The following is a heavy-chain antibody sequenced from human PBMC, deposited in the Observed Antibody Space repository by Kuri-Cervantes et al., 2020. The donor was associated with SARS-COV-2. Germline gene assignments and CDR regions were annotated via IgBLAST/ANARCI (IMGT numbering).Heavy chain of an antibody. CDR2: INPNSGGT. Sequence: ASVKVSCKASGYTFTGYYMNWVRQAPGQGLEWMGWINPNSGGTNYAQKFQGRVTMTRDTSISTAYMELSRLRSDDTAVYYCARVELCPFINLFFDYWGQGTLVTVSS. CDR1: GYTFTGYY. D-gene: IGHD2-2*01. J-gene: IGHJ4*02. CDR3: ARVELCPFINLFFDY. V-gene: IGHV1-2*02.